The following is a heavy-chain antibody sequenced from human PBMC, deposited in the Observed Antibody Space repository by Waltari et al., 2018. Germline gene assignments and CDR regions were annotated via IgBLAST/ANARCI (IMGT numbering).Heavy chain of an antibody. D-gene: IGHD2-21*02. V-gene: IGHV3-30*03. CDR2: ISNDGSNK. CDR3: FLVVVTGASAFDI. CDR1: GITFSAYG. J-gene: IGHJ3*02. Sequence: QVALVESGGGVVQPGRSLRLSCDAYGITFSAYGIHWVRQAPGKGLEWVAIISNDGSNKHHAASVRGRFTISRDNSKNTLYLQMNNLKPEDTAVYYCFLVVVTGASAFDIWGQGTKVTVSS.